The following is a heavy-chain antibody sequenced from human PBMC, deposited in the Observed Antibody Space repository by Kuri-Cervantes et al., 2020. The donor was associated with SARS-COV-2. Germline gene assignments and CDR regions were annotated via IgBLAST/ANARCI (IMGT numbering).Heavy chain of an antibody. J-gene: IGHJ4*02. D-gene: IGHD2-15*01. Sequence: ASVKVSCKASGYIFTNYHMSWVRQAPGQGLEWLGIINPSGGGTSYAQKFQGRVTMTTDTSTSTAYMELRSLRSDDTAVYYCARGIVVVVAAMGYFDYWGQGTLVTVSS. CDR2: INPSGGGT. V-gene: IGHV1-46*01. CDR1: GYIFTNYH. CDR3: ARGIVVVVAAMGYFDY.